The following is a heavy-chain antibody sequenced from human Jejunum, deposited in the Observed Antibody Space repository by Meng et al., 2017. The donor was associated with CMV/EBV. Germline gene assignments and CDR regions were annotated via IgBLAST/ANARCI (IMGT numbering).Heavy chain of an antibody. Sequence: GYGISNQGIGWVRQMAGKGLEWMGIIYPDDSDTRDSPTFQGKITISADKCIGTAYLQWTSLKASDTAIYYCARRAKESERRNWFDPWGQGTLVTVSS. CDR3: ARRAKESERRNWFDP. CDR2: IYPDDSDT. CDR1: GYGISNQG. D-gene: IGHD1-1*01. V-gene: IGHV5-51*01. J-gene: IGHJ5*02.